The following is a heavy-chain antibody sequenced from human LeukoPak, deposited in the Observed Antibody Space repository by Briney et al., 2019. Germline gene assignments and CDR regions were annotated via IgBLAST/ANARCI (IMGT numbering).Heavy chain of an antibody. CDR3: STDPRLLIY. D-gene: IGHD2-8*01. CDR2: ISGSGSDI. Sequence: GGSLRLSCVVSRFGFSDSYMTWIRQTPGKGLEWLAYISGSGSDIYYADSVKGRFTISRDNAKNSLYLQMNSLRPDDTALYYCSTDPRLLIYWGHGTLVTVSS. V-gene: IGHV3-11*01. CDR1: RFGFSDSY. J-gene: IGHJ4*01.